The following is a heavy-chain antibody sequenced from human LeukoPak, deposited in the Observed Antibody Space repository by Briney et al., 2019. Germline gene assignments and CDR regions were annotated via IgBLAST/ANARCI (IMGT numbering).Heavy chain of an antibody. D-gene: IGHD3-10*01. CDR3: ARDFHGSGTYHTFDP. Sequence: PGGSLRLSCAATGFSFRDYYMSWIRQAPGKGLEWVSYISRSSNGNIIKYADSVKGRFTISRDDAKNSLYLQMNSLRAEDTAVYYCARDFHGSGTYHTFDPWGQGTLVTVSS. CDR1: GFSFRDYY. V-gene: IGHV3-11*04. J-gene: IGHJ5*02. CDR2: ISRSSNGNII.